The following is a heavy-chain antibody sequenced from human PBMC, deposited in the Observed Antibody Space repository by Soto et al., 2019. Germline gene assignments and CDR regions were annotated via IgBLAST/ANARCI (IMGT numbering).Heavy chain of an antibody. V-gene: IGHV4-34*01. CDR1: GGSFMGYY. CDR3: AGFDRAPGGFES. Sequence: SLTLRLPCSLYGGSFMGYYWSWIHQPQGQGLAWIGEIHHSGSTNYNPSLKSRVTISVDTSKNQSSLKLSSVTAADTAVYYGAGFDRAPGGFESWGKASMV. D-gene: IGHD3-10*01. J-gene: IGHJ3*02. CDR2: IHHSGST.